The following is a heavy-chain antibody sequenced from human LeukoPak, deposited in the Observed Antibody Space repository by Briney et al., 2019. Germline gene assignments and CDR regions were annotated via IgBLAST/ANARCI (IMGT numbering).Heavy chain of an antibody. CDR3: ARSGDTYYYDSTPDY. CDR1: GGSISSGGYY. CDR2: IYYSGST. D-gene: IGHD3-22*01. Sequence: PSQTLSLTCTVSGGSISSGGYYWSWIRQHPEKGLEWIGYIYYSGSTYYNPSLKSRVTISVDTSKNQFSLKLSSVTAADTAVYYCARSGDTYYYDSTPDYWGQGTLVTVSS. J-gene: IGHJ4*02. V-gene: IGHV4-31*03.